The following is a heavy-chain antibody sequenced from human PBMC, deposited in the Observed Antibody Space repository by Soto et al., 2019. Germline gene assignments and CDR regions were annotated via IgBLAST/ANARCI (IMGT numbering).Heavy chain of an antibody. CDR1: GGSRNSED. V-gene: IGHV4-59*01. Sequence: SDTLSLTCTVTGGSRNSEDWTWILQPPGRGLEWIGYIYYTGSTSYNPSLRSRVTISVDRAKNQFSLKLGSVTAADTALYYCARDHGHAYNRSRFDYWGQLILVTV. CDR3: ARDHGHAYNRSRFDY. CDR2: IYYTGST. J-gene: IGHJ4*02. D-gene: IGHD1-1*01.